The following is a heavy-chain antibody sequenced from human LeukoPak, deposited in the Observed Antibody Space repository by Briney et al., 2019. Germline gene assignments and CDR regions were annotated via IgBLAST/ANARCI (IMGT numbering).Heavy chain of an antibody. CDR3: ARVRYYGGTIDY. D-gene: IGHD4-23*01. Sequence: PSETLSLTCTVSGGSISSYYWSWIRQPPGKGLEWIGYIYYSGSTNYNPSLKSRATISVDTSKNQFSLKLSSVTAADTAVYYCARVRYYGGTIDYWGQGTLVTASS. J-gene: IGHJ4*02. CDR2: IYYSGST. V-gene: IGHV4-59*01. CDR1: GGSISSYY.